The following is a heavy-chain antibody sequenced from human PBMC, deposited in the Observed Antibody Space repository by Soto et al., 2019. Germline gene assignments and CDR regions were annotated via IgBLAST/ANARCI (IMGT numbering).Heavy chain of an antibody. Sequence: GGSLRLSCAASGFLFSTYGMHWVRQAPGQGLEWVAVIWYDGSNKYYADSVRGRFTISRDNSKDTLYLQMNSLRAEDTAVYYCARDPNPYYDILTGYPDYWGQGTLVTVSS. CDR3: ARDPNPYYDILTGYPDY. CDR2: IWYDGSNK. V-gene: IGHV3-33*01. J-gene: IGHJ4*02. CDR1: GFLFSTYG. D-gene: IGHD3-9*01.